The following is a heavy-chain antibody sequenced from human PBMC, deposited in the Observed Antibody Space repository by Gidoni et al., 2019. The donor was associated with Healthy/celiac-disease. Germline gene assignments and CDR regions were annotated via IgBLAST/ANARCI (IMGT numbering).Heavy chain of an antibody. Sequence: EVQLLESGGGLVQPGGSLRLSSAASGFTFTRYAMSSVRQAPGKGLAWVAAISGSGGSTYYADSVKGRFTISRDKSKNTLYLQMNSLRAEDTAVYYCAKVISRIVVVVAADYWGQGTLVTVSS. CDR3: AKVISRIVVVVAADY. V-gene: IGHV3-23*01. J-gene: IGHJ4*02. D-gene: IGHD2-15*01. CDR2: ISGSGGST. CDR1: GFTFTRYA.